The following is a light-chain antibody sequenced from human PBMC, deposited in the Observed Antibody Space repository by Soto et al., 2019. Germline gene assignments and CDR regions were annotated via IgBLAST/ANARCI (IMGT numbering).Light chain of an antibody. V-gene: IGKV3-20*01. Sequence: EIVLTQSPGTLPLSPGERATLSCRASQSVSSSYLAWYQQKPGQAPRIHIYGASSRATGIPDRFSGSGSGTDFTLTISRLEPEDFAVYYCQQYGSSPLTFGGGTKVEIK. CDR3: QQYGSSPLT. CDR2: GAS. J-gene: IGKJ4*01. CDR1: QSVSSSY.